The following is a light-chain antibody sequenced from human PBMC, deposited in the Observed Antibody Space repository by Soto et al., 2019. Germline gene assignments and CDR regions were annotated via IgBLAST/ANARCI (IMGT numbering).Light chain of an antibody. CDR3: QQSDNWPPWT. Sequence: EIVMTQSPATLSVSPGERATLSCRASQNINSNLAWYQQKPGQAPRLLIYNASTRATGTPARFSGSGSGTEFTLTISSLQSEDFAVYYCQQSDNWPPWTFGQGTKVEIK. J-gene: IGKJ1*01. CDR2: NAS. V-gene: IGKV3-15*01. CDR1: QNINSN.